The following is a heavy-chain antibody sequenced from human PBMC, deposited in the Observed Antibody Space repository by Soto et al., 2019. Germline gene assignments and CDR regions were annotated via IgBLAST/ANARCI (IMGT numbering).Heavy chain of an antibody. Sequence: QVQLQESGPGLVKPSGTLSLTCAVSSGSISSSNWCSWVRQPPGKGLEWIGEIYHSGSTNYNPSLTSRVPISVNKYMSQFSLKLSSVTAADTAVYSCASGYCTNGVCYRYKCGVDIWGQGTMVTVAS. J-gene: IGHJ3*02. CDR3: ASGYCTNGVCYRYKCGVDI. CDR1: SGSISSSNW. D-gene: IGHD2-8*01. CDR2: IYHSGST. V-gene: IGHV4-4*02.